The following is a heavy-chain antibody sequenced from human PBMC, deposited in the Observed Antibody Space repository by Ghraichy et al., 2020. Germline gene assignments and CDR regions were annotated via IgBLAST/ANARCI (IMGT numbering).Heavy chain of an antibody. CDR3: ARDKSPVAVQGVMMDAFDI. CDR2: IWYDGSNK. V-gene: IGHV3-33*01. Sequence: LSLTCAASGFTFSSYGMHWVRQAPGKGLEWVAVIWYDGSNKYYADSVKGRFTISRDNSKNTLYLQMNSLRAEDTAVYYCARDKSPVAVQGVMMDAFDIWGQGTMVTVSS. CDR1: GFTFSSYG. D-gene: IGHD3-10*01. J-gene: IGHJ3*02.